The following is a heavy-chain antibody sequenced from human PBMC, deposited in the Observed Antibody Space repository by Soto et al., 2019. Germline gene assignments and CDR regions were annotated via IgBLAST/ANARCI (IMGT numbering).Heavy chain of an antibody. CDR2: DSTNGGTS. Sequence: LRLFSSASGFTFSIYAMHWFRQAPGNGLEYVSADSTNGGTSYYADSVKGRFTISRDNSRNTLYLQMNSLRPEDTAVYYCVKDRAPRDGYKTQPGSWGLGTLVTVSS. V-gene: IGHV3-64D*06. J-gene: IGHJ5*02. CDR3: VKDRAPRDGYKTQPGS. CDR1: GFTFSIYA. D-gene: IGHD5-12*01.